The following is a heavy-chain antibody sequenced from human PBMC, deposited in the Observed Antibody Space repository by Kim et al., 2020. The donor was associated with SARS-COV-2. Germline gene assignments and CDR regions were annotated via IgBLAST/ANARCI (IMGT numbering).Heavy chain of an antibody. CDR1: GFTFSSYS. D-gene: IGHD2-21*01. V-gene: IGHV3-21*01. Sequence: GGSLRLSCAASGFTFSSYSMNWVRQAPGKGLEWVSSISSSSSYIYYADSVKGRFTISRDNAKNSLYLQMNSLRAEDTAVYYCARDHGDSVVIAIRAFDIWGQGTMVTVSS. J-gene: IGHJ3*02. CDR3: ARDHGDSVVIAIRAFDI. CDR2: ISSSSSYI.